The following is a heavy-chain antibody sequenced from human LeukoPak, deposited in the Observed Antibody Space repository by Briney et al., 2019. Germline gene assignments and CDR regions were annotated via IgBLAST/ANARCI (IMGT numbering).Heavy chain of an antibody. CDR2: LHSGGHT. Sequence: PGGSLRLSCAASGFTISSNYLSWVRQAPGKGLVWISALHSGGHTFYADSVKGRFTISRDNAKNSLYLQMNSLRAEDAAVYYCARCRVVPAATLDPDFDYWGQGTLVTVSS. J-gene: IGHJ4*02. CDR3: ARCRVVPAATLDPDFDY. V-gene: IGHV3-66*01. D-gene: IGHD2-2*01. CDR1: GFTISSNY.